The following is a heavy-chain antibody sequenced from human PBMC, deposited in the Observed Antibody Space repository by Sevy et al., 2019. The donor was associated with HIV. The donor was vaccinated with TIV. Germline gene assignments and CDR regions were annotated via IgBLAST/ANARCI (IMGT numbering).Heavy chain of an antibody. CDR1: GLSVSDNY. CDR2: IYSDGRT. Sequence: GGSLRLSCAASGLSVSDNYMNWVRQAPGKGLELVSVIYSDGRTYYPDSVKGRFSISRDNSKNTLYLHMKSLRPEVTAVYYCARDRYYDASGYYYYYYGMDVWGQGTTVTVSS. V-gene: IGHV3-66*01. CDR3: ARDRYYDASGYYYYYYGMDV. D-gene: IGHD3-22*01. J-gene: IGHJ6*02.